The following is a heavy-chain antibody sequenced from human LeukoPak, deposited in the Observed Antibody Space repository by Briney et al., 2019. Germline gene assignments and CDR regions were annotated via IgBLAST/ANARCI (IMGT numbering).Heavy chain of an antibody. V-gene: IGHV4-34*01. CDR3: ARIRCGHTESLCYNY. Sequence: PSETLSLTCAVHGVSVSGFSWSWIRQSPGMGLEWIGEIYHSYYTNYNPSIKSRVTISADTSENQFSLRLTSVTAADTAVYYCARIRCGHTESLCYNYWGLGTLVTVSS. D-gene: IGHD2-2*02. CDR1: GVSVSGFS. J-gene: IGHJ4*02. CDR2: IYHSYYT.